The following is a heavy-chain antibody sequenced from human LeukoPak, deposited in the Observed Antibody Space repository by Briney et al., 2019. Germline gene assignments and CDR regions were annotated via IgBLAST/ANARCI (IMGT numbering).Heavy chain of an antibody. Sequence: GGSLRLSCAASGFTFSSYGMHWVRQAPGKGLEWVAFIRYDGSNKYYADSVKGRFTISRGNSKNTLYLQMNSLRAEDTAVYYCAKETYDFLSGYYSNWGQGTLVTVSS. D-gene: IGHD3-3*01. J-gene: IGHJ4*02. CDR3: AKETYDFLSGYYSN. V-gene: IGHV3-30*02. CDR1: GFTFSSYG. CDR2: IRYDGSNK.